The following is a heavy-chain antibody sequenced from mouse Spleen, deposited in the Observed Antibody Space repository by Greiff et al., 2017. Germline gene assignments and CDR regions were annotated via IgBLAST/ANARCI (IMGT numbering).Heavy chain of an antibody. CDR3: ARNYGSSYVGAMDY. CDR2: ISSGSSTI. Sequence: EVMLVESEGGLVQPGSSMKLSCTASGFTFSDYGMHWVRQAPEKGLEWVAYISSGSSTIYYADTVKGRFTISRDNAKNTLFLQMTSLRSEDTAMYYCARNYGSSYVGAMDYWGQGTSVTVSS. J-gene: IGHJ4*01. D-gene: IGHD1-1*01. CDR1: GFTFSDYG. V-gene: IGHV5-17*01.